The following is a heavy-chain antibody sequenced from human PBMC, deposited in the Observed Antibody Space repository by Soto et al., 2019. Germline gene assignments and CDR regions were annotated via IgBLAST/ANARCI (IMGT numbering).Heavy chain of an antibody. D-gene: IGHD3-22*01. CDR3: ARGSPYDSSGYYLFDY. CDR2: IYSGGST. J-gene: IGHJ4*02. Sequence: GGSLRLSCAASGFTVSSNYMSWVRQAPGKGLEWVSVIYSGGSTYYADSVKGRFTISRDNSKNTLYLQMNSLRAEDTAVYYCARGSPYDSSGYYLFDYWGQGTLVTVSS. CDR1: GFTVSSNY. V-gene: IGHV3-53*01.